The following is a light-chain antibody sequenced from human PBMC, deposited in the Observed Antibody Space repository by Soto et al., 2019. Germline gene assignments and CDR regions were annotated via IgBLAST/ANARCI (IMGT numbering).Light chain of an antibody. CDR3: RQYGSSLTWT. CDR2: GAS. Sequence: EIVMPPSPATLSLSPGERPTLSCSASQSVSSSYLAWYQQKPGQAPRLLIYGASSRATGIPDRFSGSGSGTDFTLTISRLEPEDFAVYYCRQYGSSLTWTFGQGTKVDIK. V-gene: IGKV3-20*01. CDR1: QSVSSSY. J-gene: IGKJ1*01.